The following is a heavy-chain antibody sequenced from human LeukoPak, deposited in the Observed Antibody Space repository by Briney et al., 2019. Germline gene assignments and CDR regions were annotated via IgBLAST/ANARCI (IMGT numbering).Heavy chain of an antibody. Sequence: PSETLSLTCAVSGYSISSNYYWGWIRQPPGKGLEWIGNVYHSGRTYYNPSLKSRVTISLDTSKKQFSLNLSSVTAADTAVYYCARHYYDSSGYSVDPWGQGTLVTVSS. CDR2: VYHSGRT. V-gene: IGHV4-38-2*01. CDR3: ARHYYDSSGYSVDP. D-gene: IGHD3-22*01. CDR1: GYSISSNYY. J-gene: IGHJ5*02.